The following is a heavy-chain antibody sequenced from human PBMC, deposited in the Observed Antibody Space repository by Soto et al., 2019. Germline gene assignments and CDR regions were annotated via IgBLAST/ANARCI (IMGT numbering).Heavy chain of an antibody. CDR1: GGSIPIGGYY. V-gene: IGHV4-31*03. Sequence: PSETLSLTCTVSGGSIPIGGYYWRWIRQHPGKGLGWFWYIHYSGSTYYNPSLKSRVTMSLETSKNQFSLKLSSVTAADTAVYYCARDNGYFYGSSNWFDPWGQGTLVTVSA. CDR2: IHYSGST. D-gene: IGHD3-10*01. J-gene: IGHJ5*02. CDR3: ARDNGYFYGSSNWFDP.